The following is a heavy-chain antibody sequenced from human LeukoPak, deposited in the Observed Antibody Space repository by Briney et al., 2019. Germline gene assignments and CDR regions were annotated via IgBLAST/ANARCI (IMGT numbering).Heavy chain of an antibody. CDR3: ARDLARGGYVDY. V-gene: IGHV4-59*01. J-gene: IGHJ4*02. CDR2: IYYSGST. CDR1: GGSISSYY. Sequence: SETLSLTCTVSGGSISSYYWSWIRQPPGKGLEWIGYIYYSGSTNYNPSLKSRVTISVDTSKNQFSLKLSSVTAAGTAVYYCARDLARGGYVDYWGQGTLVTVSS. D-gene: IGHD2-15*01.